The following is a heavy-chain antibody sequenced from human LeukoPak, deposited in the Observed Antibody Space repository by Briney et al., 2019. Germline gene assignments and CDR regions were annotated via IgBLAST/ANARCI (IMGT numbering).Heavy chain of an antibody. V-gene: IGHV4-34*01. D-gene: IGHD7-27*01. CDR1: GGSFSGYY. CDR2: INHSGST. CDR3: ARARTGEFDY. J-gene: IGHJ4*02. Sequence: SETLSLTCAVYGGSFSGYYGSWIRQPPGKGLEWIGEINHSGSTNYNPSLKSRVTISVDTSKNQFSLKLSSVTAADTAVYYCARARTGEFDYWGQGTLVTVPS.